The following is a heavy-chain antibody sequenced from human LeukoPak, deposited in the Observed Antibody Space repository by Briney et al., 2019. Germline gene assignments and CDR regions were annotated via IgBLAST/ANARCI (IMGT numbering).Heavy chain of an antibody. Sequence: ASVKVSCKASGYTFTSYGISWVRQAPGQGLEWMGIINPSGGSTSYAQKFQGRVTMTRDTSTSTVYMELSSLRSEDTAVYYCARTGLWFRYFDYWGQGTLVTVSS. CDR1: GYTFTSYG. J-gene: IGHJ4*02. CDR2: INPSGGST. CDR3: ARTGLWFRYFDY. D-gene: IGHD3-10*01. V-gene: IGHV1-46*01.